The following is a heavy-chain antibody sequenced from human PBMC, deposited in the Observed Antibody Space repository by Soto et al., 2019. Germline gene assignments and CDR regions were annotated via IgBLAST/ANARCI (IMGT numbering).Heavy chain of an antibody. CDR2: IYYSGST. J-gene: IGHJ6*02. CDR1: GGSISSGGYY. Sequence: SETLFLTCTVSGGSISSGGYYWSWIRQHPGKGLEWIGYIYYSGSTYYNPSLKSRVTISVDTSKNQFSLKLSSVTAADTAVYYCAREEYGDFAGMDVWGQGTTVTVSS. CDR3: AREEYGDFAGMDV. V-gene: IGHV4-31*03. D-gene: IGHD4-17*01.